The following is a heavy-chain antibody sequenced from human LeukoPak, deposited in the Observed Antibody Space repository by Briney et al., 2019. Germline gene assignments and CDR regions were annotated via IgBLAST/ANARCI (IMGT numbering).Heavy chain of an antibody. D-gene: IGHD4-23*01. Sequence: SETLSLTCTVSGGSISSYYWSWIRQPPGKGLEWIGYIYYSGSTNYNPSLKSRVTISVDTSKNQFSLKLSSVTAADTAVYYCARGPTTVVTRELDYWGQGTLVTVSS. CDR2: IYYSGST. J-gene: IGHJ4*02. CDR3: ARGPTTVVTRELDY. V-gene: IGHV4-59*01. CDR1: GGSISSYY.